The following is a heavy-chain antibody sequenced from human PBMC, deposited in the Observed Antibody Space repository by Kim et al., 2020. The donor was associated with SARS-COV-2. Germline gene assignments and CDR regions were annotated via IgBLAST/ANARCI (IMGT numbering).Heavy chain of an antibody. J-gene: IGHJ6*02. CDR2: IIPIFGTA. CDR3: ARGITMVRGAPRRTYYYYGMDV. CDR1: GGTFSSYA. V-gene: IGHV1-69*13. Sequence: SVKVSCKASGGTFSSYAISWVRQAPGQGLEWMGGIIPIFGTANYAQKFQGRVTITADESTSTAYMELSSLRSEDTAVYYCARGITMVRGAPRRTYYYYGMDVWGQGTTVTVSS. D-gene: IGHD3-10*01.